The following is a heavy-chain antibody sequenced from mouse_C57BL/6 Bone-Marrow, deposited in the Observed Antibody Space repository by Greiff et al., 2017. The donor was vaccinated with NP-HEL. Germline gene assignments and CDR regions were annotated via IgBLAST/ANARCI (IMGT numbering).Heavy chain of an antibody. V-gene: IGHV2-2*01. J-gene: IGHJ4*01. CDR1: GFSLTSYG. Sequence: QVQLQQSGPGLVQPSQSLSITCTVSGFSLTSYGVHWVRQSPGKGLEWLGVIWSGGSTDYNAAFISRLSISKDNSKSQVFFKMNSLQADDTAIYYCARDGYLPYYYAMDYWGQGTSVTVSS. CDR2: IWSGGST. CDR3: ARDGYLPYYYAMDY. D-gene: IGHD2-3*01.